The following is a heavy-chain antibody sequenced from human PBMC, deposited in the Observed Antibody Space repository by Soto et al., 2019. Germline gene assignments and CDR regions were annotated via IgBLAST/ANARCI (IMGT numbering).Heavy chain of an antibody. CDR3: ARGRVVRGVITEFDY. CDR1: GGSFSGYY. J-gene: IGHJ4*02. Sequence: QVQLQQWGAGLLKPSETLSLTCAVYGGSFSGYYWSWIRQPPGKGLEWIGEINHSGSTNYNPSLKGRVTRSVDTSKNQFSLKLSSVTAADTAVYYCARGRVVRGVITEFDYWGQGTLVTVSS. D-gene: IGHD3-10*01. CDR2: INHSGST. V-gene: IGHV4-34*01.